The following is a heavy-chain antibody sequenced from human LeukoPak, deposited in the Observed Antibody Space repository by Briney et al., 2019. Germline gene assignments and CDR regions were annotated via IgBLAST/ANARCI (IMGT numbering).Heavy chain of an antibody. J-gene: IGHJ5*02. CDR2: INPNSGGT. CDR3: ARSIAAAGTYWFDP. D-gene: IGHD6-13*01. Sequence: GASVKVSCKASGYTFTGYYMHWVRQAPGQGREWMGRINPNSGGTNYAQKFQGRVTMTRDTSISTAYMELSRLRSDDTAVYYCARSIAAAGTYWFDPWGQGTLVTVSS. CDR1: GYTFTGYY. V-gene: IGHV1-2*06.